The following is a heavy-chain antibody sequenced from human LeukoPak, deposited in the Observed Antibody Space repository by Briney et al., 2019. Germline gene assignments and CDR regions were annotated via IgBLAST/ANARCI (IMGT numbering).Heavy chain of an antibody. V-gene: IGHV4-39*01. J-gene: IGHJ5*02. D-gene: IGHD6-13*01. CDR3: ARPFSSSWYGDNWFDP. CDR1: GGSISSSGYY. Sequence: SETLSLTCTVSGGSISSSGYYWGWIRQPPGKGLEWIGSIYYSGSTYYNPSLKSRVTISVDTSKNQFSLKLSSVTAADTAVYYCARPFSSSWYGDNWFDPWGQGTLVAVSS. CDR2: IYYSGST.